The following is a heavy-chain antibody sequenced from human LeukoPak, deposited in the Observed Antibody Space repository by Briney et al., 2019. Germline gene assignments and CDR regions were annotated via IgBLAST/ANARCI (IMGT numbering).Heavy chain of an antibody. J-gene: IGHJ4*02. D-gene: IGHD4-17*01. Sequence: ASVKVSCKASGYTFTSYAMHWVRQAPGQGLEWMGWIIPNGDTNYPQKFQGRVAITRDTSVSTAYMDLSRLTSDDTAVYYCARDRYGDGFAHFDYWGQEALVTVSS. CDR1: GYTFTSYA. CDR3: ARDRYGDGFAHFDY. V-gene: IGHV1-2*02. CDR2: IIPNGDT.